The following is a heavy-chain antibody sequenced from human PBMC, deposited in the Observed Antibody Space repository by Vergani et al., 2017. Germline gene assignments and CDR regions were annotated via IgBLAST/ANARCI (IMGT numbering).Heavy chain of an antibody. CDR3: ARHPDDSSGYYYSWIDY. J-gene: IGHJ4*02. V-gene: IGHV5-51*01. Sequence: EVPLVQSGAEVKKPGESLKISCKGSGYSFTSYWIGWVRQMPGKGLEWMGIIYPGDSDTRYSPAFQGQVTISADKYISTAYLQLSSLKASDTAMYYCARHPDDSSGYYYSWIDYWGQGTLVTVSS. D-gene: IGHD3-22*01. CDR2: IYPGDSDT. CDR1: GYSFTSYW.